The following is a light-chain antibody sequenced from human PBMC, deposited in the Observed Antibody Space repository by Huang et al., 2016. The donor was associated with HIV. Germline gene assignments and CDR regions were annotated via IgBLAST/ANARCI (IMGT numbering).Light chain of an antibody. V-gene: IGKV3-11*01. Sequence: IVLTQTPASLSLSAGERATLSCRASPSVSHYLEWYQHKPGQPPRLLIYGASRRATDIPARFNGSGSGTDFTLTISSLEAEDSALYYCQESDTWPRLTLGGGTKVEIK. CDR1: PSVSHY. J-gene: IGKJ4*01. CDR3: QESDTWPRLT. CDR2: GAS.